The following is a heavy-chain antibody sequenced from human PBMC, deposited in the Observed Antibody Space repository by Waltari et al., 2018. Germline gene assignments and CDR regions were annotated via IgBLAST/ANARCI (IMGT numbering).Heavy chain of an antibody. CDR2: IRREPYNYAT. CDR1: GFSFSGSS. Sequence: EVQVVESGGGLVQPGGSLKLSCATSGFSFSGSSIHWVRQTSGKGLEWVGRIRREPYNYATAYSASVKGRFTISRDDSKNTAFLQMNSLMTEDTAVYYCSGGEVTGIDFWGQGTLVTVSS. J-gene: IGHJ4*02. V-gene: IGHV3-73*01. CDR3: SGGEVTGIDF. D-gene: IGHD6-19*01.